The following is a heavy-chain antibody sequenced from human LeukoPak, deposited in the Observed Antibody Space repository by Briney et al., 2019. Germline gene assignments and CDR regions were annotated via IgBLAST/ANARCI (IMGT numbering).Heavy chain of an antibody. Sequence: ASVKVSCKASGYTFTSHGISWVRQAPGQGLEWMGWISTYNGNTNYAQKLQGRVTMTTDTSTSTAYMELRSLRSDDTALYYCARESYNSGSYYNDYWGQGTLVTVSS. CDR3: ARESYNSGSYYNDY. J-gene: IGHJ4*02. V-gene: IGHV1-18*01. D-gene: IGHD3-10*01. CDR2: ISTYNGNT. CDR1: GYTFTSHG.